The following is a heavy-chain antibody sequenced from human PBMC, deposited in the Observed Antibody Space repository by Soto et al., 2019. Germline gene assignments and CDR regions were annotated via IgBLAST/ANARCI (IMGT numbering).Heavy chain of an antibody. CDR3: AAGDRSDTGAH. V-gene: IGHV1-69*01. D-gene: IGHD5-18*01. J-gene: IGHJ4*02. Sequence: QVQLVQSGAEVKKPGSSVKVSCKASGDTLSHYGVSWVRQVPGKGLEWMGGTTAILGTRDYAQKFQGRMTIPSDESTTTSYMERNSLTSDDTAVFSCAAGDRSDTGAHGGQGTLVTVSS. CDR2: TTAILGTR. CDR1: GDTLSHYG.